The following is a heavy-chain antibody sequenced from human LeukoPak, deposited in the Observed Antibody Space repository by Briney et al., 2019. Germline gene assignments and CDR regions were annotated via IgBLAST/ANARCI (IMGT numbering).Heavy chain of an antibody. CDR3: ARNGGRITIFGVVSRMDV. CDR2: ISAYNGNT. J-gene: IGHJ6*04. D-gene: IGHD3-3*01. Sequence: ASVKVSCKASGYTFTSYGISWVRQAPGQGLEWMGWISAYNGNTNYAQKLQGRVTMTTDTSTSTAYMELRSLRSDDTAVYCCARNGGRITIFGVVSRMDVWGKGTTVTVSP. CDR1: GYTFTSYG. V-gene: IGHV1-18*01.